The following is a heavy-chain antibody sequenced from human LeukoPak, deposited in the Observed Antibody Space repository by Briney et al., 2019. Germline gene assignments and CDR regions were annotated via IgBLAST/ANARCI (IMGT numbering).Heavy chain of an antibody. CDR1: GFTFSTYS. V-gene: IGHV3-48*02. Sequence: GRSLRLSCAASGFTFSTYSMNWVRQAPGKGLEWVSYINGDGNSVYYANSVKGRFTISRDNAKDSLYLLMYSLRDEDTAVYYCASGGASGWDIDYWGQGTLVTVSS. D-gene: IGHD6-19*01. CDR3: ASGGASGWDIDY. J-gene: IGHJ4*02. CDR2: INGDGNSV.